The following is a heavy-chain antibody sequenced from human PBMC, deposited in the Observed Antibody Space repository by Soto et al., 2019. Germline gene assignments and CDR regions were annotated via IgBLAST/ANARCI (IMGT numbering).Heavy chain of an antibody. D-gene: IGHD6-13*01. J-gene: IGHJ6*02. CDR1: GFTFSSYG. V-gene: IGHV3-30*18. CDR3: AKEGSDSSSWEYYYYGMDV. CDR2: ISYDGSNK. Sequence: GGSLRLSCAASGFTFSSYGMHWVRQAPGKGLEWVAVISYDGSNKYYADSVKGRFTISRDNSKNTLYLQMNSLRAEDTAVYYCAKEGSDSSSWEYYYYGMDVWGQGTTVTVSS.